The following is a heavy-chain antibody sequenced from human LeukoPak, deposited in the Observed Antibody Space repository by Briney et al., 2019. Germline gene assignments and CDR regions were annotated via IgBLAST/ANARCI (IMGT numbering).Heavy chain of an antibody. CDR2: ISYDGSNK. D-gene: IGHD4-17*01. V-gene: IGHV3-30*04. CDR1: GFTFSSYA. Sequence: PGGSLRLSCAASGFTFSSYAMHWVRQAPGKGLEWVAVISYDGSNKYYADSVKGRFTISRDNSKNTLYLQMNSLRAEDTAVYYCAKETSTVTTLSPVDYWGQGTLVTVSS. J-gene: IGHJ4*02. CDR3: AKETSTVTTLSPVDY.